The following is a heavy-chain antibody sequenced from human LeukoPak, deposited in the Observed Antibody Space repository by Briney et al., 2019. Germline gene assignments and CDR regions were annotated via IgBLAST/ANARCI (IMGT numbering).Heavy chain of an antibody. CDR2: SYSGGNA. CDR1: GASTSAHL. J-gene: IGHJ3*01. V-gene: IGHV4-59*11. D-gene: IGHD1-26*01. CDR3: AHSKRDARYCFDAFVV. Sequence: SETLSHTHSLCGASTSAHLGSGLRQPPGKGLEWIGYSYSGGNANYNPSLKSRVTISIDTSENQFSLRLTSMTAADTAVYFCAHSKRDARYCFDAFVVWGQGAVVTISS.